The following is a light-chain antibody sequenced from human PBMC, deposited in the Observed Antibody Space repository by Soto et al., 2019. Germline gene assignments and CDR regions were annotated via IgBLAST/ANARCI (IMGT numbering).Light chain of an antibody. CDR1: QTISSW. CDR2: KAS. V-gene: IGKV1-5*03. J-gene: IGKJ5*01. Sequence: DIQMTQSPATLSGSVGDRVTIPCRASQTISSWLAWYQQKPGKAPKLLIYKASTLKSGVPSRFSGSGSGTDFTLTISSLQPEDFATYFCQQLNSYPITFGQGTRLEI. CDR3: QQLNSYPIT.